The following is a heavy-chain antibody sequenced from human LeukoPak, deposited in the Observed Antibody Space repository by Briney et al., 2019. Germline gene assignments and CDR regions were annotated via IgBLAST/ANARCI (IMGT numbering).Heavy chain of an antibody. V-gene: IGHV3-48*03. Sequence: GGSLRLSCAASGFTFSSYEMHWVRQAPGKGLEWVSYISSSGSTIYYADSVKGRFTISRDNAKNSLFLQMNSLRVEDTAVYFCARDQPLAVASWGYFYYYMDVWGKGTTVTVSS. D-gene: IGHD2-2*01. CDR2: ISSSGSTI. J-gene: IGHJ6*03. CDR1: GFTFSSYE. CDR3: ARDQPLAVASWGYFYYYMDV.